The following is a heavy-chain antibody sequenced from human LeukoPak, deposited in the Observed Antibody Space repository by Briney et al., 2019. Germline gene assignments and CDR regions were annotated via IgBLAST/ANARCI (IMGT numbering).Heavy chain of an antibody. CDR2: IYYSGST. J-gene: IGHJ5*02. Sequence: SETLSLTCTVSGGSISSYYWSWIRQPPGKGLEWFGYIYYSGSTNYNPSLKSRVTISVDTSKNQFSLKLSSVTAADTAVYYCARLPIVGATHNWFDPWGQGTLVTVSS. CDR1: GGSISSYY. CDR3: ARLPIVGATHNWFDP. D-gene: IGHD1-26*01. V-gene: IGHV4-59*08.